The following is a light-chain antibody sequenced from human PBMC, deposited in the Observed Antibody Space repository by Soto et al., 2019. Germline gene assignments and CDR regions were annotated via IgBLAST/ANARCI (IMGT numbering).Light chain of an antibody. V-gene: IGKV4-1*01. CDR1: QSVLYSSNNKNY. J-gene: IGKJ3*01. CDR2: WAS. CDR3: KQYYSIPPT. Sequence: DIVMTQSPDSLAVSLGERATINCKSSQSVLYSSNNKNYLAWYQQKPGQHPKLLIYWASNLESGDRDRFSGSASAKDFTLTSSSLQAEDAAVYYCKQYYSIPPTSGPRTKVDI.